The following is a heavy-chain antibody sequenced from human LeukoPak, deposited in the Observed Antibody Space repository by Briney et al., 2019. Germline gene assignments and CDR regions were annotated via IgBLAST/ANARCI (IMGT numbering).Heavy chain of an antibody. J-gene: IGHJ4*02. CDR1: GFTFSSYA. CDR3: AKHQDYYDSSGYFLDY. D-gene: IGHD3-22*01. V-gene: IGHV3-23*01. Sequence: GGSLRLSCAASGFTFSSYAMSWVRQAPGKGLEWVSAISGSGGSTYYADSVKGRFTISRDNSKNTLYLQMNSLRAEDTDVYYCAKHQDYYDSSGYFLDYWGQGTLVTVSS. CDR2: ISGSGGST.